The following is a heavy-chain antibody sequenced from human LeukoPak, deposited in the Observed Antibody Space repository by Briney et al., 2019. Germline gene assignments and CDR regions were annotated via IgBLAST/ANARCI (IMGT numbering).Heavy chain of an antibody. D-gene: IGHD1-1*01. CDR3: ARVRGILGAFDI. CDR2: IKQDGSEK. CDR1: GFIFSSYW. J-gene: IGHJ3*02. V-gene: IGHV3-7*01. Sequence: PGGSLRLSCAASGFIFSSYWMSWVRQAPGKGLEWVANIKQDGSEKYYVDSVKGRFTISRDNAKNSLHVQMNSLRAEDTAVYHCARVRGILGAFDIWGQGTMVTVSS.